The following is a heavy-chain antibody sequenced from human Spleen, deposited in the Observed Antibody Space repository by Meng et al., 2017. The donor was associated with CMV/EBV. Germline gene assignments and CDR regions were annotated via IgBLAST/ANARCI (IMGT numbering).Heavy chain of an antibody. D-gene: IGHD3-22*01. Sequence: GESLKISCAASGFPFSTYTMHWVRQAPGKGLEWVAIISYDGSNRNYAASVKGRFTVSRDNSKNTLYLQMNSLRAEDTAVYYCARDYYDSSGYHPGDYWGQGTLVTVSS. V-gene: IGHV3-30*04. CDR3: ARDYYDSSGYHPGDY. CDR2: ISYDGSNR. CDR1: GFPFSTYT. J-gene: IGHJ4*02.